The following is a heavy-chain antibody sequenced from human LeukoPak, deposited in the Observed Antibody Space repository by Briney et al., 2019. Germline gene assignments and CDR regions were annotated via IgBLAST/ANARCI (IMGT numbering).Heavy chain of an antibody. CDR2: IHYSGST. J-gene: IGHJ4*02. D-gene: IGHD3-22*01. Sequence: SETLSLTCSVSGGSISGYHWGWVRQPPGKGLEFFGYIHYSGSTNYNPSLESRVTISLGTSKYQFSLKLTSVNAADTAVYYCARRSSSSGYSYFDYRGQGTLVTVSS. V-gene: IGHV4-59*08. CDR3: ARRSSSSGYSYFDY. CDR1: GGSISGYH.